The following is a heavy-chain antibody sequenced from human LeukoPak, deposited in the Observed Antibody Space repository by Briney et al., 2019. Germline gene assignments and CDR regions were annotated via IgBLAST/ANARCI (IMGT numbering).Heavy chain of an antibody. CDR2: IDPNSGAT. V-gene: IGHV1-2*02. CDR1: GYTFTGYY. J-gene: IGHJ4*02. Sequence: ASVKVSCKASGYTFTGYYIHWMRQAPGQGLEWMGWIDPNSGATNDALTFQGRVTMTTDTPTSTAYMDLSSLTSDDTAVYYCTRGKDDFGDYGYFDYWGQGTLLTVSS. D-gene: IGHD4-17*01. CDR3: TRGKDDFGDYGYFDY.